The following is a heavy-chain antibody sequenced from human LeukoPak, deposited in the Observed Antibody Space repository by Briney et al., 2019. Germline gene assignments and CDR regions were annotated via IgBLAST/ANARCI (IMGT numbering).Heavy chain of an antibody. CDR1: GFTFSRYS. CDR3: ARAQAAAGYYFDS. J-gene: IGHJ4*02. D-gene: IGHD6-13*01. Sequence: GGSLRLSCAGSGFTFSRYSMNWVRQAPGKGLEWVSTISRSSLDIYYTDSVKGRFTISRDNAKNSLFLQMNNLRAEDTGVYYCARAQAAAGYYFDSWGQGTLVTVSS. V-gene: IGHV3-21*01. CDR2: ISRSSLDI.